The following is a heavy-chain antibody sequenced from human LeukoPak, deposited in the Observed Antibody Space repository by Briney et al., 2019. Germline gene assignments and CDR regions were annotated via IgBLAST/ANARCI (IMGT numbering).Heavy chain of an antibody. CDR1: GLFFSTNW. CDR2: IKPDGRDK. V-gene: IGHV3-7*01. D-gene: IGHD3-10*02. J-gene: IGHJ6*04. CDR3: AELGITMIGGV. Sequence: AGGSLRLSCAASGLFFSTNWMSWVRQAPGKGLEWVATIKPDGRDKYYVDSVKGRFTMSRDNGKNSVYLQMNSLRAEDTAVYYCAELGITMIGGVWGKGTTVTISS.